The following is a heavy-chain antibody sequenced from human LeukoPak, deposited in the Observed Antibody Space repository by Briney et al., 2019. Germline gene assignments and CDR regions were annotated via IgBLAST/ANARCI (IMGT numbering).Heavy chain of an antibody. CDR1: GFSFSTYA. V-gene: IGHV4-34*01. Sequence: GSLRLSCAASGFSFSTYAMSWIRQPPGKGLEWIGEINHSGSTNYNPSLKSRVTISVDTSKNQFSLKLSSVTAADTAVYYCARAYTFDYWGQGTLVTVSS. CDR2: INHSGST. D-gene: IGHD1-1*01. J-gene: IGHJ4*02. CDR3: ARAYTFDY.